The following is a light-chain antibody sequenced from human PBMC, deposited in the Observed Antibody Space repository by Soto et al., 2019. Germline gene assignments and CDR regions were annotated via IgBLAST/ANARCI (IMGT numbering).Light chain of an antibody. V-gene: IGKV3-11*01. CDR1: QSVSSY. CDR2: DAS. J-gene: IGKJ1*01. CDR3: QQYGTLPRT. Sequence: EIVMTQSQASLSVSPGERATLSCRASQSVSSYLAWYQQKPGQPPRLLIYDASNRATGIPARFSGSGSGTDFTLTISRLDPEDFAVYYCQQYGTLPRTFGQGTKVDIK.